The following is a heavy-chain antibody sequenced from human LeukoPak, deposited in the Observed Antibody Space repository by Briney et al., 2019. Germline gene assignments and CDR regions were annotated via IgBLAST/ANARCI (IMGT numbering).Heavy chain of an antibody. V-gene: IGHV6-1*01. CDR1: GDSVSSNSAA. D-gene: IGHD5-12*01. CDR2: TYYRSKWYN. CDR3: ARGPRGYSGYRKDNWFDP. J-gene: IGHJ5*02. Sequence: SQTLSLTCAISGDSVSSNSAAWNWIRQSPSRGLEWLGRTYYRSKWYNDYAVSVKSRITINPDTSKNQFSLKLSSVTAADTAVYYCARGPRGYSGYRKDNWFDPWGQGTLVTVSS.